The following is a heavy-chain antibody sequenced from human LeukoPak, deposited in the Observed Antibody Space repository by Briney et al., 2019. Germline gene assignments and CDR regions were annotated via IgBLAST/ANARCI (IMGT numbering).Heavy chain of an antibody. CDR2: INGNSGYT. D-gene: IGHD1-7*01. Sequence: GASVKVSCKTSGYTFINYGISWVRLAPGQGREWMGWINGNSGYTNYAQKVQGRVAMTTDPSTSTVYMEMRSLRSDDTAVYYCARGQNLGLELFDYWGQGTLVTVSS. CDR1: GYTFINYG. V-gene: IGHV1-18*01. J-gene: IGHJ4*02. CDR3: ARGQNLGLELFDY.